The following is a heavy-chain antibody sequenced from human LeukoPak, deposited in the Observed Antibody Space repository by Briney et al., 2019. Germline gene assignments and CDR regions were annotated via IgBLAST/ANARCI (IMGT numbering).Heavy chain of an antibody. Sequence: PGGSLRLSCAASGFTFSNYWMIWVRQAPGKGLEWVGNIKQDGSEKRYADSVRGRFRISRDNAQTSLYLQMNSLRAEDTAVYYCARASDPWLQLTWGQGTLVTVSS. CDR1: GFTFSNYW. J-gene: IGHJ5*02. D-gene: IGHD5-24*01. CDR2: IKQDGSEK. V-gene: IGHV3-7*05. CDR3: ARASDPWLQLT.